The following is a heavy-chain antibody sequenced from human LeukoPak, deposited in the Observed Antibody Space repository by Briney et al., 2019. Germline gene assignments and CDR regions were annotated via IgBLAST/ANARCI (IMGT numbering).Heavy chain of an antibody. CDR3: ARAGFTRHIFSPIIVGATSTPYDFDY. D-gene: IGHD1-26*01. Sequence: ASVKVSCKASGYTFTSYGISWVRQAPGQGLEWMGWISAYNGNTNYAQKLQGRVTMTTDTSTSTAYMELRSLRSDDTAVYYCARAGFTRHIFSPIIVGATSTPYDFDYWGQGTLVTVSS. CDR2: ISAYNGNT. J-gene: IGHJ4*02. V-gene: IGHV1-18*01. CDR1: GYTFTSYG.